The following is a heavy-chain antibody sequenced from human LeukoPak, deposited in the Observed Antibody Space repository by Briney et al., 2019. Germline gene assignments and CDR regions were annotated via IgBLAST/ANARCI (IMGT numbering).Heavy chain of an antibody. CDR3: ASQKGRIAAAGTFDY. Sequence: SETLSLTCAVSGGSISSDGYSWSWIRQPPGKGLEWIGYIYHSGSTYYNPSLKSRVTISVDTCKNQFSLKLSSVTAADTAVYYCASQKGRIAAAGTFDYWGQGTLVTVPS. D-gene: IGHD6-13*01. V-gene: IGHV4-30-2*01. CDR1: GGSISSDGYS. J-gene: IGHJ4*02. CDR2: IYHSGST.